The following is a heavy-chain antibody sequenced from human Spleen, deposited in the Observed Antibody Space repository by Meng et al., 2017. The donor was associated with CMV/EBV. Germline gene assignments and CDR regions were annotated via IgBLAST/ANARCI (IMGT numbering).Heavy chain of an antibody. J-gene: IGHJ4*02. CDR3: ARDREFLLYYFDY. CDR1: GGTFGSYG. D-gene: IGHD3-10*01. Sequence: QAQLVQSGAEVKKPGSSVKVSCKASGGTFGSYGISWVRQAPGQGLEWMGWIHGNSGDTNYAQKFEGSVTMTRDTSISTAYMELSRLRSDDTAVYYCARDREFLLYYFDYWGQGTLVTVSS. CDR2: IHGNSGDT. V-gene: IGHV1-2*04.